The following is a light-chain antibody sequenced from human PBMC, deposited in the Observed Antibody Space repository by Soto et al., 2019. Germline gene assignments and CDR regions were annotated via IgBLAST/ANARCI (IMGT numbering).Light chain of an antibody. Sequence: EIVWTQSPATLSFSPGEGASLSCRASQNISTYLACYQQSPGQVPSLHIYGVSKRTTAIPPRFSGSGSGTEFTLSGSGLETGEFATYYCHRRTNSTPWTFGQGTRVELK. J-gene: IGKJ1*01. CDR3: HRRTNSTPWT. V-gene: IGKV3-11*01. CDR2: GVS. CDR1: QNISTY.